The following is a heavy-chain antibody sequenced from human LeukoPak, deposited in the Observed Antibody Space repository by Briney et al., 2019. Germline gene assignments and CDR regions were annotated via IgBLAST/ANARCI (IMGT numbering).Heavy chain of an antibody. CDR1: DGSICGYY. CDR2: IYYSGST. V-gene: IGHV4-59*01. J-gene: IGHJ4*02. Sequence: SETLSLTCTVSDGSICGYYWIWIRQPPGEGVEWIGYIYYSGSTNYNPSLKSRVTISVDTSKNQFSLKLSSVTAADTAVYYCARENRSDFWTKGYFDYWGQGTLVTVSS. D-gene: IGHD3-3*01. CDR3: ARENRSDFWTKGYFDY.